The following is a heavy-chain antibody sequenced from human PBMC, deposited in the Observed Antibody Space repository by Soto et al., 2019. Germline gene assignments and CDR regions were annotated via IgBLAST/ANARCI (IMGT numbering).Heavy chain of an antibody. D-gene: IGHD2-15*01. Sequence: GASVKVSCKASGGTFSSYAISWVRQAPGQGLEWMGGIIPIFGTANYAQKFQGRVTITADESTSTAYMELSSLRSEDTAVYYCARSHPNSFSGGSCYDLCGMDVWGQGTTVTVSS. CDR2: IIPIFGTA. J-gene: IGHJ6*02. CDR3: ARSHPNSFSGGSCYDLCGMDV. CDR1: GGTFSSYA. V-gene: IGHV1-69*13.